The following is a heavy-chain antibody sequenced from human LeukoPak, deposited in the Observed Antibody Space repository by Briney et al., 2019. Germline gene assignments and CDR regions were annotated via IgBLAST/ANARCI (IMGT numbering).Heavy chain of an antibody. CDR1: GGSISSSNW. D-gene: IGHD1-26*01. CDR2: IYHSGST. Sequence: PSGTLSLTCAVSGGSISSSNWWSWVRQPPGKGLEWIGEIYHSGSTNYNPSLKSRVTISVDKSKNQFSLKLSSVTAADTAVYYCARGVGATRYYYYMDVWGKGTTVTVSS. CDR3: ARGVGATRYYYYMDV. V-gene: IGHV4-4*02. J-gene: IGHJ6*03.